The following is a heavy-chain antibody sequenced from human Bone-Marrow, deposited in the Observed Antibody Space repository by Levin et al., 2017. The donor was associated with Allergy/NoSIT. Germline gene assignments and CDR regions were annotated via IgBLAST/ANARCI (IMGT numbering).Heavy chain of an antibody. Sequence: SVKVSCKATGGSLNSFSIAWVRQAPGQGLEWMGGISPLFGITTYAQRFQGRVAITADKSTNTVYMDLTSLRSDDTALYYCARCTEIVPSVVTYYHMVVWGSGTTVIVSS. CDR1: GGSLNSFS. CDR2: ISPLFGIT. J-gene: IGHJ6*03. CDR3: ARCTEIVPSVVTYYHMVV. D-gene: IGHD5-12*01. V-gene: IGHV1-69*10.